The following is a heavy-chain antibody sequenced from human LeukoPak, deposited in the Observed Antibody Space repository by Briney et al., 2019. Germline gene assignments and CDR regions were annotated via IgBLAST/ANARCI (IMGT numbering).Heavy chain of an antibody. V-gene: IGHV3-7*01. J-gene: IGHJ6*03. CDR2: IKQDGSEK. CDR3: ARDRGWAVFSYYMDV. D-gene: IGHD3-10*01. CDR1: GFTFSCYW. Sequence: GGSLRLSCAASGFTFSCYWMSWVRQAPGKGREGVANIKQDGSEKYYVDSVKGRFTISRDNAKNSLYLQMNSLRAEDTAVYYCARDRGWAVFSYYMDVWGKGTTVTVSS.